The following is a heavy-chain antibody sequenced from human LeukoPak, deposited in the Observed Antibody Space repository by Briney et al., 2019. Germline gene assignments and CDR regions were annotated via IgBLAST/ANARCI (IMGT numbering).Heavy chain of an antibody. CDR1: GGSITSYY. J-gene: IGHJ4*02. V-gene: IGHV4-59*12. CDR3: ARGESSGWYYFNY. D-gene: IGHD6-13*01. Sequence: PSETLSLTCTVSGGSITSYYWSWIRQPPGKGLEWIGYIHYSGSTNYNPSLKSRVTISVDTPKNQFSLKLSSVTAADTAVYYCARGESSGWYYFNYWGQGTLVTVSS. CDR2: IHYSGST.